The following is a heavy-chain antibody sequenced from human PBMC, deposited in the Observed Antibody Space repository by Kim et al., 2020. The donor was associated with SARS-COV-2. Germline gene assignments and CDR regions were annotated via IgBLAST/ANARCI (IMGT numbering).Heavy chain of an antibody. V-gene: IGHV3-66*01. D-gene: IGHD2-2*01. CDR1: GFTVSSNY. Sequence: GGSLRLSCAASGFTVSSNYMSWVRQAPGKGLEWVSVIYSGGSTYYADSVKGRFTISRDNSKNTLYLHMNSLRAEDTAVYYCAHCSSTSCYSLGFDYWGQGTLVTVSS. CDR3: AHCSSTSCYSLGFDY. J-gene: IGHJ4*02. CDR2: IYSGGST.